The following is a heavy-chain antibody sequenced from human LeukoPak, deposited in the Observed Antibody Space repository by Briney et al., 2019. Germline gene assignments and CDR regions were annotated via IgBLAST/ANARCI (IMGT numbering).Heavy chain of an antibody. D-gene: IGHD6-19*01. Sequence: PGGSLRLSCAASGFTFSSYWMSWVRQAPGKGLEWVANIKQDGSEKYYVDSVKGRFTISRDNAKNSLYLQMNSLRAEDTALYYCAKVDGYNSGWYDYWGQGTLVTVSS. CDR1: GFTFSSYW. CDR2: IKQDGSEK. V-gene: IGHV3-7*03. CDR3: AKVDGYNSGWYDY. J-gene: IGHJ4*02.